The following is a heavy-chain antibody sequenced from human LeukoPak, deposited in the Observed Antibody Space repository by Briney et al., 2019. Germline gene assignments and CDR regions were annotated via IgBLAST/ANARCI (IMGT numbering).Heavy chain of an antibody. Sequence: PSETLSLTCTVSGGSISSSSYYWGWIRQPPGKGLEWIGSIYYSGSTYYNPSLKSRVTISVDTSKNQFSLKLSSVTAADTAVYYCARHDYGDCLWDYWGQGTLVTVSS. CDR2: IYYSGST. D-gene: IGHD4-17*01. V-gene: IGHV4-39*01. CDR1: GGSISSSSYY. J-gene: IGHJ4*02. CDR3: ARHDYGDCLWDY.